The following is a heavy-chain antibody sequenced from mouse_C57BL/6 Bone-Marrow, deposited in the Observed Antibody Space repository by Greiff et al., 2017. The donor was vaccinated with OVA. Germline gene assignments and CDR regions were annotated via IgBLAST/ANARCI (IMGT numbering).Heavy chain of an antibody. CDR3: ARVGPTIVTDWYFDV. D-gene: IGHD2-5*01. CDR2: INYDGSST. CDR1: GFTFSDYY. Sequence: EVMLVESEGGLVQPGSSMKLSCTASGFTFSDYYMAWVRQVPEKGLEWVANINYDGSSTYYLDSLKSRFIISRDNAKNILYLQMSSLKSEDTATYYCARVGPTIVTDWYFDVWGTGTTVTVSS. V-gene: IGHV5-16*01. J-gene: IGHJ1*03.